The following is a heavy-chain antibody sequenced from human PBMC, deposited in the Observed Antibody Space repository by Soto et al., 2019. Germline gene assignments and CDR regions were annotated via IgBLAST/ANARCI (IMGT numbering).Heavy chain of an antibody. D-gene: IGHD3-9*01. CDR3: AREWPENQDYDLLTDAPYGDF. CDR1: GYNFNTYH. V-gene: IGHV1-18*04. CDR2: ISAYNGHT. J-gene: IGHJ1*01. Sequence: VQLVQSGAEVKKPGASVKVSCKASGYNFNTYHIGWVRQAPGQGLEWMGWISAYNGHTNYAQKFQGRVTLTTETSTNTAYMELTSLTSEDTAVYYCAREWPENQDYDLLTDAPYGDFWGQGTLITVSS.